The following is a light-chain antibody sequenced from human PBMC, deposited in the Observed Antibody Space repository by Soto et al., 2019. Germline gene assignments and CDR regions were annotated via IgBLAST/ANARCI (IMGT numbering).Light chain of an antibody. CDR2: AAS. V-gene: IGKV1-6*01. J-gene: IGKJ1*01. Sequence: HRTQSPASLCAAEGERIVISGRASRDVGSDVSWYQQKPGQAPKLLIYAASNLYTGVPSRFSGSRYGTEFTLTSSSLPREAFASYYCLPDYGDWWTFGRGTKVDIK. CDR3: LPDYGDWWT. CDR1: RDVGSD.